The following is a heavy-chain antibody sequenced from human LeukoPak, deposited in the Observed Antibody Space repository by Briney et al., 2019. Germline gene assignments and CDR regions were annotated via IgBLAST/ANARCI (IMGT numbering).Heavy chain of an antibody. CDR2: IYYSGST. V-gene: IGHV4-31*03. J-gene: IGHJ4*02. CDR3: AGISSWYGVAFDY. CDR1: GGYISSGGYY. D-gene: IGHD6-13*01. Sequence: SQTLSLTCTVSGGYISSGGYYWIWLRQHPGKGLEWIGYIYYSGSTYYNPSLKSRVTISVDTSKNQFSLKLSSVTAADTAVYYCAGISSWYGVAFDYWGQGTLVTVSS.